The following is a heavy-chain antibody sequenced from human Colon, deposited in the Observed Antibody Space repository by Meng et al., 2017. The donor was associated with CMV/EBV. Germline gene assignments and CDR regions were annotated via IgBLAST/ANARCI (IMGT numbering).Heavy chain of an antibody. CDR1: GLIFSGSA. V-gene: IGHV3-73*01. Sequence: GESLKISCAASGLIFSGSAMHWVRQAPGKGLEWLGRIRTRPNGYATADAASVEGRITISRDDSANTAFLHMNSLRAEDTAVYYCAVLAVTEPKCYWGQGTLVTVSS. CDR2: IRTRPNGYAT. J-gene: IGHJ4*02. CDR3: AVLAVTEPKCY. D-gene: IGHD2-21*02.